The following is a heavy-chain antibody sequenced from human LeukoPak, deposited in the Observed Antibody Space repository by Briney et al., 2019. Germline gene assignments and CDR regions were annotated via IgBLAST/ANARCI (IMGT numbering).Heavy chain of an antibody. CDR3: ARTSGWLDY. D-gene: IGHD6-19*01. V-gene: IGHV6-1*01. CDR1: GDSVSSNSAA. CDR2: QCYRSKWYN. J-gene: IGHJ4*02. Sequence: SQTLSLTCAISGDSVSSNSAAWNWIRKSPSRGLEWLGRQCYRSKWYNEYAVSLKSRITINPDTSKNHFSLQLNSVTPEDTAVYYCARTSGWLDYWGQGTLVTVSS.